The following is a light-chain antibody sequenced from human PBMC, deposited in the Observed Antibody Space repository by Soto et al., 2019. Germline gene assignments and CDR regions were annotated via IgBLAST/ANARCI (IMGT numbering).Light chain of an antibody. CDR1: QTISSW. V-gene: IGKV1-5*03. CDR2: KAS. CDR3: QHYNSYSEA. J-gene: IGKJ1*01. Sequence: EIKMTQSPSTLSRSVGYRVTITCRASQTISSWLAWYQQKPGKAPKLLIYKASTLKSGVPSRFSGSGSGTGFTLTISSLQPDDFATYYCQHYNSYSEAFGQGTKVDIK.